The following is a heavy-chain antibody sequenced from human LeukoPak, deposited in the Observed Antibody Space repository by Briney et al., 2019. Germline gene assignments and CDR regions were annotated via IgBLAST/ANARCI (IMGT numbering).Heavy chain of an antibody. CDR1: GFPFSNYW. CDR2: INTAGSST. D-gene: IGHD3-16*01. CDR3: ARDVAGDWFDP. V-gene: IGHV3-74*01. J-gene: IGHJ5*02. Sequence: GSLRLSCAASGFPFSNYWMHWVRQAPGKGLMWVSRINTAGSSTTYADSVKGRFTISRDNAKDTLYLQMNSLRAEDTAVYYCARDVAGDWFDPWAREPWLPSPQ.